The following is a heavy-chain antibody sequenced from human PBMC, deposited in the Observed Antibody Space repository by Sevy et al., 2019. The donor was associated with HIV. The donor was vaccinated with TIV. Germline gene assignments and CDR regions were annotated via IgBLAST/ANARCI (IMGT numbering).Heavy chain of an antibody. V-gene: IGHV6-1*01. Sequence: SQTLSLTCAISGDSVSSNSAAWNWIRQSPSRGLEWLGRTYYRSKWYNDYAVSVKSRITINPDTSKNQFSLQLNSVTPEDTAVYYCARGGYSSGWSTVYYYYGMDVWGQGTTVTVSS. D-gene: IGHD6-19*01. CDR1: GDSVSSNSAA. CDR2: TYYRSKWYN. J-gene: IGHJ6*02. CDR3: ARGGYSSGWSTVYYYYGMDV.